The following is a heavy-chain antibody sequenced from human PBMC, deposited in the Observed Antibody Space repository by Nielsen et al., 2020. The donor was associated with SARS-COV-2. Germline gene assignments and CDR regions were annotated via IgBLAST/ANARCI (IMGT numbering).Heavy chain of an antibody. D-gene: IGHD3-22*01. CDR2: INTSTGNP. Sequence: ASVKVSCKASGYTFTSYAMNWVRQAPGQGLEWMGWINTSTGNPTYAQGFTGRFVFSLDTSVSTAYLQISSLKAEDTAVYYCATPRGAYYYDSSGLDYWGQGTLVTVSS. V-gene: IGHV7-4-1*02. J-gene: IGHJ4*02. CDR3: ATPRGAYYYDSSGLDY. CDR1: GYTFTSYA.